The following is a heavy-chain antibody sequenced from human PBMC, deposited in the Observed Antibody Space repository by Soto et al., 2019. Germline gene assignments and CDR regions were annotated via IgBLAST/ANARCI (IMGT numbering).Heavy chain of an antibody. D-gene: IGHD3-10*01. CDR3: ASQAAYGSGSPDY. V-gene: IGHV1-69*13. J-gene: IGHJ4*02. Sequence: ASVKVSCKASGGTFSSYAISWVRQAPGQGLEWMGGIIPIFGTANYAQKFQGRVTITADESTSTAYMELSSLRSEDTAVYYCASQAAYGSGSPDYWGQGTLVTVSS. CDR1: GGTFSSYA. CDR2: IIPIFGTA.